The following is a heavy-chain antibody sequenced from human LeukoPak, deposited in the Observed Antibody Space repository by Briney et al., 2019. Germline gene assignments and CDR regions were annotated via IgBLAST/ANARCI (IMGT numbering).Heavy chain of an antibody. CDR1: GFTFSSYS. CDR3: AKVRSGTTTLGFDY. D-gene: IGHD1-7*01. V-gene: IGHV3-21*04. J-gene: IGHJ4*02. CDR2: ISSSSSYI. Sequence: PGGSLRLSCAASGFTFSSYSMNWVRQAPGKGLEWVSSISSSSSYIYYADSVKGRFTISRDNSKNTLYLQMNSLRAEDTAVYYCAKVRSGTTTLGFDYWGQGTLVTVSS.